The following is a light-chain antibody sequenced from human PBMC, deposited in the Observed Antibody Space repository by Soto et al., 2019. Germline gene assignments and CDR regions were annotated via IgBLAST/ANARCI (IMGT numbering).Light chain of an antibody. CDR2: EDN. CDR3: GSWDSSLTGGV. V-gene: IGLV1-51*02. J-gene: IGLJ2*01. Sequence: QSVLTQPPSVSAAPGQKVTISCSGSSPNIGNSIVSWYQQLPGTAPKLLIYEDNKRPSGIPDRFSGSKSGTSATLGITGLQTGDEAEYYCGSWDSSLTGGVFGGGTKLTVL. CDR1: SPNIGNSI.